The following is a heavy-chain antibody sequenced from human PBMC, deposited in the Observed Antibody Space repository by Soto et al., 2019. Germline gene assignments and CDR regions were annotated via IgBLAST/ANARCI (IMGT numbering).Heavy chain of an antibody. CDR3: ARNIAAPYPLDY. CDR2: ISYDGSNK. CDR1: GFTFSSYA. V-gene: IGHV3-30-3*01. D-gene: IGHD6-6*01. Sequence: SRRLSYGASGFTFSSYAMHWVRQAPGKGLEWVAVISYDGSNKYYADSVKGRFTISRDNSKNTLYLQMNSLRAEDTAVYYCARNIAAPYPLDYWGQGTLVTVSS. J-gene: IGHJ4*02.